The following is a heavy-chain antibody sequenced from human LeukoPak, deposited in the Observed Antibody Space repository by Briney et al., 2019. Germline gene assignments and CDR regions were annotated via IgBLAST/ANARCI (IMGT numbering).Heavy chain of an antibody. CDR3: VRGVGVSRFNYLDS. CDR1: GFTFSSFG. D-gene: IGHD6-13*01. CDR2: IWYDASNK. J-gene: IGHJ4*02. Sequence: GGSLRLSCAASGFTFSSFGMHWVRQAPGKGLEWVAVIWYDASNKYYADSMKGRFTISRDNSKNTLYLQMNSLRDDDTAVYYCVRGVGVSRFNYLDSWGQGTLVIVSS. V-gene: IGHV3-33*01.